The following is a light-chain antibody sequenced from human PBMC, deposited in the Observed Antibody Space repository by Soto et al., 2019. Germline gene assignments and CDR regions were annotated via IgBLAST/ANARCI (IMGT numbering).Light chain of an antibody. V-gene: IGKV1-5*01. CDR2: DAS. CDR1: QSISTW. Sequence: DIQMTQSPSTLSASVGDRVTTTCRARQSISTWLAWYQQKPGKAPKLLIYDASSLESGVPSRFSGSGSGTEFTLTINSLQPDDFATYYCQQYNSYRTFGQGTKVDIK. J-gene: IGKJ1*01. CDR3: QQYNSYRT.